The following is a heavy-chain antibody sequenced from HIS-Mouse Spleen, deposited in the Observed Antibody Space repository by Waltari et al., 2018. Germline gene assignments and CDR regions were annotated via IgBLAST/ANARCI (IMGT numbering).Heavy chain of an antibody. CDR3: ARGKGSSSWYYFDY. Sequence: QVQLQQWGAGLLKPSETLSLTCAVYGGSVIGYYWSWIRQPPGKGLEWIGEINHSGSTNYNPSLKSRVTISVDTSKNQFSLKLSSVTAADTAVYYCARGKGSSSWYYFDYWGQGTLVTVSS. CDR1: GGSVIGYY. D-gene: IGHD6-13*01. V-gene: IGHV4-34*01. CDR2: INHSGST. J-gene: IGHJ4*02.